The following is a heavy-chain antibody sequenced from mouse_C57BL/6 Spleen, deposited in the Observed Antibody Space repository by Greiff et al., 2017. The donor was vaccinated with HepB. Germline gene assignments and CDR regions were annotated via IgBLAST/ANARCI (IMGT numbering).Heavy chain of an antibody. Sequence: DVQLQQSGPELVKPGASVKIPCKASGYTFTDYNMDWVKQSHGKSLEWIGDINPNNGGTIYNQKFKGKATLTVDKSSSTAYMELRSLTSEDTAVYYCARRFYAMDYWGQGTSVTVSS. CDR1: GYTFTDYN. CDR2: INPNNGGT. CDR3: ARRFYAMDY. J-gene: IGHJ4*01. V-gene: IGHV1-18*01.